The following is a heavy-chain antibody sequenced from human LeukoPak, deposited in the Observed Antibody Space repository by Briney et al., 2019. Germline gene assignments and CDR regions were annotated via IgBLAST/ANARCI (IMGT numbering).Heavy chain of an antibody. D-gene: IGHD3-9*01. J-gene: IGHJ6*02. V-gene: IGHV3-21*01. CDR3: ARQNYDILTGYEFSMDV. CDR2: ISSSSSYI. Sequence: GGSLRLSCAASGFTFSSYSMNWVRQAPGKGLEWVSSISSSSSYIYYADSVKGRFTISGDNAKNSLYLQMNSLRAEDTAVYYCARQNYDILTGYEFSMDVWGQGTTVTVSS. CDR1: GFTFSSYS.